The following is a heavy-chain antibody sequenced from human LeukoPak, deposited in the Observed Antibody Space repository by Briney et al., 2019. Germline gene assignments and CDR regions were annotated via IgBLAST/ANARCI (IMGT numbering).Heavy chain of an antibody. CDR2: ISGSGGST. Sequence: PGGSLRLSCAASGFTFSSYAMSWVRQAPGKGLEWVSAISGSGGSTYYADSVKGRFTISRDNSKNTLYLQMNSLRAEDTAVYYCARGGMGYSGYVYFDYWGQGTLVTVSS. J-gene: IGHJ4*02. CDR1: GFTFSSYA. V-gene: IGHV3-23*01. D-gene: IGHD5-12*01. CDR3: ARGGMGYSGYVYFDY.